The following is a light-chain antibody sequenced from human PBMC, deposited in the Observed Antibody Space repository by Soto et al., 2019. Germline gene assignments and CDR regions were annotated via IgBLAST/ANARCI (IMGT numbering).Light chain of an antibody. CDR3: QQHYITPLT. V-gene: IGKV4-1*01. CDR2: WAS. J-gene: IGKJ4*01. Sequence: DIVLTQSPDSLAVSLGARATINCKSSQSVLFSSNNLNYLAWYQQKPGQPPKLLIYWASTRDSGVPDRFSGSGSGTNFTLIINSLQAEDVAVYYCQQHYITPLTFGGGTNVEIK. CDR1: QSVLFSSNNLNY.